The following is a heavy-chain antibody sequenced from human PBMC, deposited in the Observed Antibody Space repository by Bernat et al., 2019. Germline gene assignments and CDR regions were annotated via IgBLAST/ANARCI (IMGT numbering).Heavy chain of an antibody. CDR2: LSSSGSTV. V-gene: IGHV3-48*03. CDR3: ARGTATRAPCMDV. CDR1: GFTFSSYE. Sequence: EVQLVESGGGLVQPGGSLRLSCVSSGFTFSSYEMNWVRQAPGKGLEWVSYLSSSGSTVFYADSVKGRFTISRDNAKNSLCLQMNSLRAEDTAVYYCARGTATRAPCMDVWGRGTTVTVSS. J-gene: IGHJ6*03.